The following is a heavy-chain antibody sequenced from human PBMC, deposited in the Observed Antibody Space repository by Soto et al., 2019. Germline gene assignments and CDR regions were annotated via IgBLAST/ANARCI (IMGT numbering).Heavy chain of an antibody. J-gene: IGHJ1*01. CDR1: GFTFSSYA. CDR2: ISYDGSNK. CDR3: XXXXXXXXXGGSCSAEYXQH. D-gene: IGHD2-15*01. V-gene: IGHV3-30-3*01. Sequence: QVQLVESGGGVVQPGRSLRLSCAASGFTFSSYAMHWVRQAPGKGLEWVAVISYDGSNKYYADSVKGRFTISRDNSKNTLYLQMNTLRAEDTXXYXXXXXXXXXXXGGSCSAEYXQHWGXXTL.